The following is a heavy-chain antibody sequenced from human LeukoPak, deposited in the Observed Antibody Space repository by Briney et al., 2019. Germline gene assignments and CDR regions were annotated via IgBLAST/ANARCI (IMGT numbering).Heavy chain of an antibody. V-gene: IGHV3-30*02. D-gene: IGHD3-22*01. CDR2: IRYDGSNE. CDR3: AKLTGSSSYFDY. J-gene: IGHJ4*02. CDR1: GFTFSSYG. Sequence: GGSLRLSCAASGFTFSSYGMHWVRQAPGKGLKWVAFIRYDGSNEYYADSVKGRFTISRDNSKKTLYLQMNSLRAEDTAVYHCAKLTGSSSYFDYWGQGTLVTVSS.